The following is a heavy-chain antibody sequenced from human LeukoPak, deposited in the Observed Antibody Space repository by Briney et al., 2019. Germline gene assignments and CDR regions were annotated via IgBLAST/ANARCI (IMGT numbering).Heavy chain of an antibody. Sequence: GGSLRLSCAASGFTFSNHGMNWVRQAPGKGREWLSGISPRGGGTYYADSVKGRFTISRDNSKNTLYLQMNSLRAEDTAVYYCAKDPPAPFDYWGQGTLVTVSS. CDR1: GFTFSNHG. V-gene: IGHV3-23*01. J-gene: IGHJ4*02. CDR2: ISPRGGGT. CDR3: AKDPPAPFDY. D-gene: IGHD2-2*01.